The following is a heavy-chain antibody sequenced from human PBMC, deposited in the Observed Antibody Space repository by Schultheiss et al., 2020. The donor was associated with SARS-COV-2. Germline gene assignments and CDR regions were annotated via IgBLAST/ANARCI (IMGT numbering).Heavy chain of an antibody. CDR1: GGTFSSYA. V-gene: IGHV1-69*13. J-gene: IGHJ6*02. Sequence: SVKVSCKASGGTFSSYAISWVRQAPGQGLEWMGGIIPIFGTANYAQKFQGRVTITADESTSTAYMELSSLRSEDTAVYYCARDRPRHGSGWFSHYGMDVWGQGTTVTVSS. CDR3: ARDRPRHGSGWFSHYGMDV. CDR2: IIPIFGTA. D-gene: IGHD6-19*01.